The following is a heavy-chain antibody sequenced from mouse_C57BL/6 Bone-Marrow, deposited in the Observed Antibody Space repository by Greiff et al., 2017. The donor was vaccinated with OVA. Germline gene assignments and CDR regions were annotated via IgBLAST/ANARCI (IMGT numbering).Heavy chain of an antibody. D-gene: IGHD2-1*01. V-gene: IGHV1-15*01. Sequence: QVQLQQSGAELVRPGASVTLSCKASGYTFTDYEMHWVKQTPVHGLEWIGAIDPETGGTAYNQKFKGKAILTADKSSSTAYMELRSLTSEDSAVYYCYIYYGNYEGAMDYWGQGTSVTVSS. CDR2: IDPETGGT. J-gene: IGHJ4*01. CDR1: GYTFTDYE. CDR3: YIYYGNYEGAMDY.